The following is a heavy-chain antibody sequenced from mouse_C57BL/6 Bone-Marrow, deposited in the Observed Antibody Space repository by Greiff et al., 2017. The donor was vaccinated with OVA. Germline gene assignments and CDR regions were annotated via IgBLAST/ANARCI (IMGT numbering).Heavy chain of an antibody. V-gene: IGHV1-52*01. D-gene: IGHD1-1*01. CDR3: ARGDYYGSSYVGYFDV. CDR2: IDPSDSET. CDR1: GYTFTSYW. J-gene: IGHJ1*03. Sequence: VQLQQPGAELVRPGSSVKLSCKASGYTFTSYWMHWVKQRPIQGLEWIGNIDPSDSETHYNQKFKDKATLTVDKSSSTAYMQLSSLTSEDSAVYYCARGDYYGSSYVGYFDVWGTGTTVTVSS.